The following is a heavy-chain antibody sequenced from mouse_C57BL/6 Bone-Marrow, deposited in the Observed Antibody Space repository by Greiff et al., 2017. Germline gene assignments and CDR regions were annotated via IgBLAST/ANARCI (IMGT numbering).Heavy chain of an antibody. J-gene: IGHJ4*01. CDR2: INPSSGYT. V-gene: IGHV1-7*01. D-gene: IGHD2-4*01. Sequence: VMLVESGAELAKPGASVKLSCKASGYTFTSYWMHWVKQRPGQGLEWIGYINPSSGYTKYNQKFKDKATLTADKSSSTAYMQLSSLTYEDSAVYYCAREAIYYDYDRHGYYYAMDYWGQGTSVTVSS. CDR1: GYTFTSYW. CDR3: AREAIYYDYDRHGYYYAMDY.